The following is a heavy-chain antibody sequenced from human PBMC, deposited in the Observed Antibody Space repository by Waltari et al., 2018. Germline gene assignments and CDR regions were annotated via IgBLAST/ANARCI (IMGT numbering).Heavy chain of an antibody. CDR1: GYTFTGYY. CDR2: INPNSGGT. Sequence: QVQLVQSGAEVKKPGASVKVSCKASGYTFTGYYMHWVRQAPGQGLEWMGWINPNSGGTNYAQKFQGRVTMTRDTSISTAYMELSRLRSDDTAVYYCARDPHYYDSSAPSDYWGQGTLVTVSS. J-gene: IGHJ4*02. D-gene: IGHD3-22*01. V-gene: IGHV1-2*02. CDR3: ARDPHYYDSSAPSDY.